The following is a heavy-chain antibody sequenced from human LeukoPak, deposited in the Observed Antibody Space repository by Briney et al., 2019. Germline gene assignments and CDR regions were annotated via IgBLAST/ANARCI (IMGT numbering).Heavy chain of an antibody. CDR3: ARGHELYSYGYGIDY. V-gene: IGHV1-18*01. D-gene: IGHD5-18*01. Sequence: ASVKVSCKASGGTFSSYAISWVRQAPGQGLEWMGWISAYNGNTNYAQKLQGRVTMTTDTSTSTAYMELRSLRSDDAAVYYCARGHELYSYGYGIDYWGQGTLVTVSS. J-gene: IGHJ4*02. CDR2: ISAYNGNT. CDR1: GGTFSSYA.